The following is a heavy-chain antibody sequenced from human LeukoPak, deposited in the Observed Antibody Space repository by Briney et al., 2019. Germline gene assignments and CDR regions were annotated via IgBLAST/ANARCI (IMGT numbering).Heavy chain of an antibody. Sequence: ASVKVSCKASGYTLTSYGITWVRQAPGQGLEWMGWVSAYSGKTNYAQKLQGRVTMTTDTSTSTAYMELRSLRSDDTAVYYCARRLDYYDISGYHTLDYWGQGTLVTVSS. CDR2: VSAYSGKT. V-gene: IGHV1-18*01. CDR1: GYTLTSYG. D-gene: IGHD3-22*01. CDR3: ARRLDYYDISGYHTLDY. J-gene: IGHJ4*02.